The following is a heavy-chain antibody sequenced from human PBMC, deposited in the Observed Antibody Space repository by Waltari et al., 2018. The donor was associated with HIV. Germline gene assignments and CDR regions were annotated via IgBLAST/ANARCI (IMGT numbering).Heavy chain of an antibody. CDR3: TTIQFYYVFEF. V-gene: IGHV3-15*01. D-gene: IGHD3-10*02. CDR2: IKTKTDGGTV. Sequence: EVKLVEPGGGLGKPGGSLRLSGVVSGLTSSNPWMSWVRHAPGKGLEWVGRIKTKTDGGTVDYAAPVTGRFTISRDDSQSTLYLEINSLKTEDTAVYYCTTIQFYYVFEFWGQGTLVTVSS. CDR1: GLTSSNPW. J-gene: IGHJ4*02.